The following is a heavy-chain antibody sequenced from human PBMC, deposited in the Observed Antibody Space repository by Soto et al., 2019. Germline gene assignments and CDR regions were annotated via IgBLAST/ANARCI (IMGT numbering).Heavy chain of an antibody. CDR2: INGGNDNT. CDR1: GHTFTITRFP. Sequence: QFHLVQSGAEVKQPGASVRLSCQASGHTFTITRFPMHWVLQAPGQRLEWRGLINGGNDNTKSSQKFQGRVTITRDPSALTAYMELSGLRSDDTAVYYCALGYNGNYYFDYWGQGTLVTVSS. CDR3: ALGYNGNYYFDY. D-gene: IGHD1-7*01. J-gene: IGHJ4*02. V-gene: IGHV1-3*01.